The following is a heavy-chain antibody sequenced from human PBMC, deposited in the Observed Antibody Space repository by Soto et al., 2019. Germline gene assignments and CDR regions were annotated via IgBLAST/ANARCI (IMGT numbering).Heavy chain of an antibody. CDR3: ATSQATIDTYYYDSSGYYVAEYFQH. CDR2: IIPIFGTA. J-gene: IGHJ1*01. V-gene: IGHV1-69*06. CDR1: GGTFSSYA. Sequence: SVKVPCKASGGTFSSYAISWVRQAPGQGLEWMGGIIPIFGTANYAQKFQGRVTITADKSTSTAYMELSSLRSEDTAVYYCATSQATIDTYYYDSSGYYVAEYFQHWGQGTLVTVSS. D-gene: IGHD3-22*01.